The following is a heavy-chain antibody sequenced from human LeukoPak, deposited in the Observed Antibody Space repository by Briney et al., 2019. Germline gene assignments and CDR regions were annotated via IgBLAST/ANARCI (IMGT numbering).Heavy chain of an antibody. D-gene: IGHD3-3*01. CDR3: AKLPDFWSGYSVRAYFDY. CDR2: ISGSGGST. Sequence: GGSLRLSCAASGFTFDDYGMSWVRQAPGKGLEWVSAISGSGGSTYYADSVKGRFTISRDNSKNTLYLQMNSLRAEDTAVYYCAKLPDFWSGYSVRAYFDYWGQGTLVTVSS. V-gene: IGHV3-23*01. J-gene: IGHJ4*02. CDR1: GFTFDDYG.